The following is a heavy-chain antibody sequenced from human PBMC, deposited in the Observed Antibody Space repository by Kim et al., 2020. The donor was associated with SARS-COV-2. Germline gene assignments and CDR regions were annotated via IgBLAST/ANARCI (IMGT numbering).Heavy chain of an antibody. V-gene: IGHV1-2*02. CDR2: INPNSGAT. Sequence: ASVKVSCKASAYTFTDYYMHWVRQAPGQGLEWMGWINPNSGATNYAQKFHGRVTMTRDTSISTAYMEVSGLKSDDTAVFYCARDRGTMIWGARYGMDVWGQGTTVTVSS. J-gene: IGHJ6*02. D-gene: IGHD3-10*01. CDR3: ARDRGTMIWGARYGMDV. CDR1: AYTFTDYY.